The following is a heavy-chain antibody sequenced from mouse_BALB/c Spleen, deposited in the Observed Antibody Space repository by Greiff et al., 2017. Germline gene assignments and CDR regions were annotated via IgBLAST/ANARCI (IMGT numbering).Heavy chain of an antibody. V-gene: IGHV1-14*01. Sequence: EVQLQQSGPELVKPGASVKMSCKASGYTFTSYVMHWVKQKPGQGLEWIGYINPYNDGTKYNEKFKGKATLTSDKSSSTAYMELSSLTSEDSAVYYCARVGIYYGYDYFDYWGQGTTLTVSS. D-gene: IGHD2-2*01. J-gene: IGHJ2*01. CDR2: INPYNDGT. CDR3: ARVGIYYGYDYFDY. CDR1: GYTFTSYV.